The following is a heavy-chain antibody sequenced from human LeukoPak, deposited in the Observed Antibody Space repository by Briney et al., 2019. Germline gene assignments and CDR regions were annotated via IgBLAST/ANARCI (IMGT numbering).Heavy chain of an antibody. CDR3: ARLRDYGDYPLFDY. J-gene: IGHJ4*02. Sequence: GSLRLSCAASGFTFSSYAMSWVRQAPGKGLEWVGSIFYGGSTFYNPSLKSRVTISVDTSKNQFSLKLSSVTAADTAVYYCARLRDYGDYPLFDYWGQGTLVTVSS. CDR2: IFYGGST. V-gene: IGHV4-38-2*01. CDR1: GFTFSSYA. D-gene: IGHD4-17*01.